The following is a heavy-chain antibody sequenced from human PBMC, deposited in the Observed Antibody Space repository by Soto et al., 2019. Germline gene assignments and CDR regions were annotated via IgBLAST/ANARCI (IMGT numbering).Heavy chain of an antibody. D-gene: IGHD2-15*01. CDR3: ARDRARYCSGGSCYLGYYGMDV. CDR1: GFTFSSYG. CDR2: IWYDGSNK. J-gene: IGHJ6*02. V-gene: IGHV3-33*01. Sequence: PGGSLRLSCAASGFTFSSYGMHWVRQAPGKGLEWVAVIWYDGSNKYYADSVKGRFTISRDNSKNTLYLQMNSLRAEDTAVYYCARDRARYCSGGSCYLGYYGMDVWGRGTTVTVSS.